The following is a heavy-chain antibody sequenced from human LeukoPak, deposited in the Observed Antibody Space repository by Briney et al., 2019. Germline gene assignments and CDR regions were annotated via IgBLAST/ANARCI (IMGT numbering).Heavy chain of an antibody. CDR3: ATDRGWRTSGYYLYYFEY. V-gene: IGHV3-23*01. J-gene: IGHJ4*02. CDR1: GFTFSNYA. Sequence: GGSLRLSCAASGFTFSNYAMNWVRQAPGKGLEWVSAISGSDGRTYYADSVKGRFTITRDNTKNSLYLQMSSLRAEDTAVYYCATDRGWRTSGYYLYYFEYWGQGTLVTFSS. D-gene: IGHD3-3*01. CDR2: ISGSDGRT.